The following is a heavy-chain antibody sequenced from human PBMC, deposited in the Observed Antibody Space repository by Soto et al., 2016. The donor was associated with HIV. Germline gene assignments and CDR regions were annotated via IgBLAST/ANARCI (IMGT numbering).Heavy chain of an antibody. D-gene: IGHD3-22*01. CDR3: ARGNAMIVVATTSTTYYGMGL. Sequence: EVRLVESGGGLVQPGGSLRLSCAASGFTFSSYAMYWVRQAPGKGLEYVSAISSNGGSTHYANSVKGRFTISRDNSKNTLYLQMGSLRAEDTAVYYCARGNAMIVVATTSTTYYGMGLVGQGTTVTVSS. CDR1: GFTFSSYA. CDR2: ISSNGGST. J-gene: IGHJ6*01. V-gene: IGHV3-64*01.